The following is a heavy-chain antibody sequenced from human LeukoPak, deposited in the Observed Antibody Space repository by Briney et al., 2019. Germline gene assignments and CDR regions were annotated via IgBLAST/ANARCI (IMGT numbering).Heavy chain of an antibody. D-gene: IGHD3-10*01. CDR3: AKDGRYYGSGSH. CDR1: GMTFSRYW. J-gene: IGHJ4*02. Sequence: GGSLRLSCAASGMTFSRYWMSWVRQAPGKGLEWVSAISGGGGSTYYADSVKGRFTISRDNSKNTLYLQMNSLRAEDTAVYYCAKDGRYYGSGSHWGQGTLVTVSS. V-gene: IGHV3-23*01. CDR2: ISGGGGST.